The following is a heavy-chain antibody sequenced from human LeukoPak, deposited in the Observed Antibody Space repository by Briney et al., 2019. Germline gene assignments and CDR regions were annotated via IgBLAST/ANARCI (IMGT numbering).Heavy chain of an antibody. D-gene: IGHD3-3*01. J-gene: IGHJ4*02. V-gene: IGHV4-30-4*08. Sequence: SETLSLTCTVSGGSISSGDYYWSWIRQPPGKGLEWIGYIYYSGSTYYNPSLKSRVTISVDTSKNQFSLKLSSVTAADTAVYYCAREGVFGVVTYWGQGTLVTVSS. CDR2: IYYSGST. CDR3: AREGVFGVVTY. CDR1: GGSISSGDYY.